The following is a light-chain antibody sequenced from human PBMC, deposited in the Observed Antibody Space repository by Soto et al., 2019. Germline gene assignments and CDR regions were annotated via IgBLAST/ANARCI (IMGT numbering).Light chain of an antibody. CDR2: DAY. J-gene: IGKJ4*01. CDR3: QQRSNWPLT. CDR1: QSVSSY. V-gene: IGKV3-11*01. Sequence: EIVLTQSPATLSLSPGERATLSCRASQSVSSYLAWYQQKPGQAPRLLIYDAYNRATGIPARFSGSGSGTDFTLTLSSLEPEDFAVYYCQQRSNWPLTFGGGTKVEIK.